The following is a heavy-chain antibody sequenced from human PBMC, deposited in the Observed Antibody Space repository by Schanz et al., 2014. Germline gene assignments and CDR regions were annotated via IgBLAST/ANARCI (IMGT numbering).Heavy chain of an antibody. Sequence: EVQLLESGGGLVQPGGSLRLSCVASGFTFFGSFAMSWVRQAPGKGLEWVSITYSGGSTYYADSVRGRFTISRDNSMNTVYLQMNSLRSDDAAVYYCARAQGVIRLYYGVDVWGQGTTVTVSS. CDR1: GFTFFGSFA. D-gene: IGHD3-10*01. CDR2: ITYSGGST. CDR3: ARAQGVIRLYYGVDV. J-gene: IGHJ6*02. V-gene: IGHV3-66*02.